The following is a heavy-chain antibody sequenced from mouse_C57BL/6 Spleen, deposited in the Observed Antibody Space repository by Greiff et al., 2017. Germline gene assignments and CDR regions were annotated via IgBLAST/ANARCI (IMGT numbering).Heavy chain of an antibody. D-gene: IGHD1-1*01. CDR3: ARDGGSSYDYAMDY. V-gene: IGHV5-16*01. CDR2: INYDGSST. Sequence: VQLKESEGGLVQPGSSMKLSCTASGFTFSDYYMAWVRQVPEKGLEWVANINYDGSSTYYLDSLKSRFIISRDNAKNILYLQMSSLKSEDTATYYCARDGGSSYDYAMDYWGQGTSVTVSS. J-gene: IGHJ4*01. CDR1: GFTFSDYY.